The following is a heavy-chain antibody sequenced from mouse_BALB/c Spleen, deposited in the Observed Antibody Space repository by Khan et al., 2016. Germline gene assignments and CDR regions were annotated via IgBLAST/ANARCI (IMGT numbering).Heavy chain of an antibody. D-gene: IGHD1-1*01. V-gene: IGHV2-9*02. CDR2: IWAGGST. CDR3: ARDRYYGTSYFDY. CDR1: GFSLTTYG. Sequence: QVQLKQSGPGLVAPSQSLSITCTVSGFSLTTYGVHWVRQPPGKGLEWLGVIWAGGSTNYNSALMSRLSISKDNSKSQVFLKMNSLQTVDTATYXCARDRYYGTSYFDYWGQGTTLTVSS. J-gene: IGHJ2*01.